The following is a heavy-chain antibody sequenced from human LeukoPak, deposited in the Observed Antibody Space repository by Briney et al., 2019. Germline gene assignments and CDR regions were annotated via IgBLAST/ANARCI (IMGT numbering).Heavy chain of an antibody. V-gene: IGHV3-33*01. CDR3: ARDCDGSHQY. CDR2: IWYDGSNK. CDR1: GFTFSSYG. D-gene: IGHD2-15*01. J-gene: IGHJ4*02. Sequence: PGGTLRLSCAASGFTFSSYGMHWVRQAPAKGLERVAVIWYDGSNKYYADSAKGRFTISRDNSKNTLYLQMNSLRAEDTAVYYCARDCDGSHQYWGQGTLVTVSS.